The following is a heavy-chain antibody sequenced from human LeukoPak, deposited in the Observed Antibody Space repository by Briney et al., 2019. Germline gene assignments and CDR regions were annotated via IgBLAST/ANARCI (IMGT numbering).Heavy chain of an antibody. CDR2: IKQDGKEQ. V-gene: IGHV3-7*01. CDR3: VRDDPYVGRLDY. J-gene: IGHJ4*02. CDR1: GFTFRNYW. D-gene: IGHD1-26*01. Sequence: PGGSLRLSCAASGFTFRNYWMSWVRQAPGKGLGWVANIKQDGKEQYYEDSVKDRFTISRDNADNSLYLQMNNLRAEDSALYYCVRDDPYVGRLDYWGQGTPVTVSS.